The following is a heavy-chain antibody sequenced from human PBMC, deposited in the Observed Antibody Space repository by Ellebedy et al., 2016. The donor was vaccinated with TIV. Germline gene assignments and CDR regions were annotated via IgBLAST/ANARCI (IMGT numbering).Heavy chain of an antibody. V-gene: IGHV3-53*01. D-gene: IGHD3/OR15-3a*01. CDR3: ARVDLGLAFHY. CDR1: GFTVSGNY. Sequence: GGSLRLSCAVSGFTVSGNYMSWVRQAPGKGLEWVSFISSSGITYYADSVKGQFTISRDNSKNTVYLQMNSLRAEDTAVYYCARVDLGLAFHYWGRGTLVTVSS. J-gene: IGHJ4*02. CDR2: ISSSGIT.